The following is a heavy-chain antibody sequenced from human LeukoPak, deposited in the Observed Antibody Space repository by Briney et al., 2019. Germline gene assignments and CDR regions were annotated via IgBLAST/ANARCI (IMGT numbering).Heavy chain of an antibody. CDR1: GFTFSSYG. V-gene: IGHV3-30*02. D-gene: IGHD2-8*01. CDR3: AKDRGYCTNGVCYDFDY. CDR2: IRYDGSNK. Sequence: GGSLRLSCAASGFTFSSYGMHWVRQAPGKGLEWVAFIRYDGSNKYYADSVKGRFTISRDNSKNTLYLQMNSLRAEDTAVYYCAKDRGYCTNGVCYDFDYWGQGTLVTVSS. J-gene: IGHJ4*02.